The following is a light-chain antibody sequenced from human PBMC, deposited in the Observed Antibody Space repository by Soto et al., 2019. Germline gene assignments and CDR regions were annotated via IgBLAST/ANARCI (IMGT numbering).Light chain of an antibody. Sequence: EVVLTQSPGTLSLSPGERATLSCRASQSVSSSYLAWYQQKPGQAPRLLIYGASSRATGIPDRFSGSGSGTYFTPTISRLEPEVFAVFYCQLYGPSPRYTFGQGTRLEIK. V-gene: IGKV3-20*01. CDR3: QLYGPSPRYT. J-gene: IGKJ2*01. CDR2: GAS. CDR1: QSVSSSY.